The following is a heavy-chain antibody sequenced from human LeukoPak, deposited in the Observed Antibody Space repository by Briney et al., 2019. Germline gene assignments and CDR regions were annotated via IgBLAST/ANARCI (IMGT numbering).Heavy chain of an antibody. J-gene: IGHJ4*02. CDR2: ISWNSGSI. V-gene: IGHV3-9*01. CDR3: ARDDYGNYVVDY. Sequence: VSGISWNSGSIGYADSVKGRFTISRDNAKNSLYLQMNSLRDEDTAVHFCARDDYGNYVVDYWGQGTLVTVSS. D-gene: IGHD4-11*01.